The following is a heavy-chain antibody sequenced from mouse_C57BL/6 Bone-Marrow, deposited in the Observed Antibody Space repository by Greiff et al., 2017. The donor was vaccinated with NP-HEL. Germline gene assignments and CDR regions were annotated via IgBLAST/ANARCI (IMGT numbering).Heavy chain of an antibody. CDR2: INPNNGGT. V-gene: IGHV1-26*01. D-gene: IGHD1-1*01. CDR1: GYTFTDYY. CDR3: ARSPPLLRPWNY. Sequence: EVQLQQSGPELVKPGASVKISCKASGYTFTDYYMNWVKQSHGKSLEWIGDINPNNGGTSYNQKFKGKATLTVDKSSSTAYMELRSLTSEDSAVYYCARSPPLLRPWNYWGQGTTLTVSS. J-gene: IGHJ2*01.